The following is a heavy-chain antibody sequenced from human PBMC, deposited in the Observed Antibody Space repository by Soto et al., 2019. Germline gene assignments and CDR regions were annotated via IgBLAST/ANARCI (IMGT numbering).Heavy chain of an antibody. CDR2: ITYDGRTI. D-gene: IGHD2-15*01. V-gene: IGHV3-30*03. CDR3: ARGHSTNGYYYYFGMDF. J-gene: IGHJ6*02. CDR1: GFTFRSYC. Sequence: VQVVESGGGVVQPGRSLRLSCAASGFTFRSYCMHWVRQAPGKGLEWVAFITYDGRTIYHADSVKGRFTISRDNSKDTMDMDMDRLSVEDTGVYYCARGHSTNGYYYYFGMDFWCQGTTVTVSS.